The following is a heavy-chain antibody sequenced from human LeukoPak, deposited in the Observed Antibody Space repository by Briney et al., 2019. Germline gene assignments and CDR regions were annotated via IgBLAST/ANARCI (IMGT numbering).Heavy chain of an antibody. Sequence: PGGSLRLSCAASGFTLSGYAMSWVSQAPGKGLQWVSTISRSGDNTYYADSVKGRFTISRDNSKNTLYVQMNSLRAEDTAIYYCARAGANWFDPWGQATLVTVSS. J-gene: IGHJ5*02. D-gene: IGHD3-10*01. CDR1: GFTLSGYA. V-gene: IGHV3-23*01. CDR3: ARAGANWFDP. CDR2: ISRSGDNT.